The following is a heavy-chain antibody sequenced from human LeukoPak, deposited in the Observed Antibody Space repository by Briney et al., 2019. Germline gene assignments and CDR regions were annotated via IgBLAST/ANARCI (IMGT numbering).Heavy chain of an antibody. V-gene: IGHV1-69*05. D-gene: IGHD6-19*01. CDR3: AREAVIAVSPVDY. J-gene: IGHJ4*02. CDR2: IIPIFGTA. Sequence: SVKVSCKASGGTFSSYAISWVRQAPGQGLEWMGGIIPIFGTANYAQKFQGRVTITTDESTSTAYMELSSLRSEDTAVYYCAREAVIAVSPVDYWGQGTLVTVSS. CDR1: GGTFSSYA.